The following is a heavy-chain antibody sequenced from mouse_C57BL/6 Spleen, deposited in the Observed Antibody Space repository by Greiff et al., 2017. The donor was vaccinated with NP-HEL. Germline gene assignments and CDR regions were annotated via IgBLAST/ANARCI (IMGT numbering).Heavy chain of an antibody. J-gene: IGHJ4*01. CDR3: TGRFAMDY. V-gene: IGHV14-4*01. Sequence: EVQLQQSGAELVRPGASVKLSCTASGFNIKDDYMHWVKQRPEQGLEWIGWIDPENGDTEYASKFQGKATITADTSSNTAYLQLSSLTSEDTAVYYCTGRFAMDYWGQGTSVTVSS. CDR1: GFNIKDDY. CDR2: IDPENGDT.